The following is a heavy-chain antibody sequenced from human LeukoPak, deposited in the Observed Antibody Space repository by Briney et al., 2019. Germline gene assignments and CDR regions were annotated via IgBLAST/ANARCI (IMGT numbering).Heavy chain of an antibody. CDR2: INPNSGGT. V-gene: IGHV1-2*02. J-gene: IGHJ4*02. D-gene: IGHD6-19*01. CDR1: GYTFTGYY. Sequence: ASVKVSCKTSGYTFTGYYMHWVRRAPGQGLEWMGWINPNSGGTNYAQNFQGRVTMARDTSITTAYMELSRLRSDDTAVYYCARYQYPGIAVAAAGYWGQGTLVTVSS. CDR3: ARYQYPGIAVAAAGY.